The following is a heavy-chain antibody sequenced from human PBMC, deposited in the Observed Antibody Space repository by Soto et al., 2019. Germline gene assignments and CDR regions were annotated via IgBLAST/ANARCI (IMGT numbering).Heavy chain of an antibody. J-gene: IGHJ4*02. Sequence: GASVKVSCKASGYTFTSYGISWVRQAPGQGLEWMGWISAYNGNTNYAQKLQGRVTMTTDTSTSTAYMELRSLRSDDTAVYYCARRTVAYCGGDCYKFDYWGQGTLVTVSS. CDR3: ARRTVAYCGGDCYKFDY. D-gene: IGHD2-21*02. V-gene: IGHV1-18*01. CDR2: ISAYNGNT. CDR1: GYTFTSYG.